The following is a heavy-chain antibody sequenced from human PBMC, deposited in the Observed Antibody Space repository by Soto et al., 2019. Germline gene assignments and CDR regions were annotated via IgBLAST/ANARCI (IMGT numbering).Heavy chain of an antibody. CDR1: GFSLTTRGVG. CDR2: LYWNDDK. CDR3: FHRDAPNRFPY. J-gene: IGHJ4*02. V-gene: IGHV2-5*01. D-gene: IGHD3-3*01. Sequence: QITLKESGPALVKPTQTLTLTCTFSGFSLTTRGVGVAWVRQPPGQAPEFLVLLYWNDDKRYSPSLKSRVTVTKGTYKTEVVLTWTTRDPGEPATNFCFHRDAPNRFPYGGQGARVTVPS.